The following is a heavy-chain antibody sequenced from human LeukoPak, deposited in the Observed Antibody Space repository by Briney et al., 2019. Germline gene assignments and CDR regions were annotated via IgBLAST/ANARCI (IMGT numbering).Heavy chain of an antibody. V-gene: IGHV1-69*13. Sequence: SVKVSCKASGGTFISYAISWVRQAPGQGLEWMGGIIPIFGTANYAQKFQGRVTITADESTSTAYMELSSLRSEDTAVYYCARDSTGDYVWGSYRLPDYWGQGTLVTVSS. J-gene: IGHJ4*02. CDR1: GGTFISYA. CDR3: ARDSTGDYVWGSYRLPDY. D-gene: IGHD3-16*02. CDR2: IIPIFGTA.